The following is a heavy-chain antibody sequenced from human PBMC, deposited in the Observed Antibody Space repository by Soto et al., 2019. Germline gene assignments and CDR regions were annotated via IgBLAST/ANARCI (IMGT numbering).Heavy chain of an antibody. CDR2: IGPDGSNI. Sequence: RRSLRLSCSASVFIFSSHWMHWVRQAPGKGLVGVSHIGPDGSNIWEADSVQGRFTISRDNARNRLYLQMNSLRDEDTAIYYCVRDNNWSFDYWGQGILVTVSS. CDR1: VFIFSSHW. V-gene: IGHV3-74*01. J-gene: IGHJ4*02. D-gene: IGHD1-1*01. CDR3: VRDNNWSFDY.